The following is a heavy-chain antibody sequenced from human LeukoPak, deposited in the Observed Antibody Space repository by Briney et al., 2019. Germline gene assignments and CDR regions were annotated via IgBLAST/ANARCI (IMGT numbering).Heavy chain of an antibody. J-gene: IGHJ4*02. V-gene: IGHV3-33*01. CDR1: GFIFSSYG. Sequence: GGSLRLSCAASGFIFSSYGMHWVRQAPGKGLEWVAVIWYDGSNKYYADSVKGRFTISRDNAKNSLYLQMNSLRAEDTAVYYCARAFYYYDTSGYYDNPDYWGQGTLVTVSS. CDR3: ARAFYYYDTSGYYDNPDY. CDR2: IWYDGSNK. D-gene: IGHD3-22*01.